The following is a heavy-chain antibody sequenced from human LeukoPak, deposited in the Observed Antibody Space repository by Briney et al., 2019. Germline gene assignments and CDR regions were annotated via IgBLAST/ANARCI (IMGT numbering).Heavy chain of an antibody. D-gene: IGHD5-18*01. V-gene: IGHV3-21*01. CDR2: ITRSSGNM. CDR1: GFTFSTYN. Sequence: GGSLRLSCAASGFTFSTYNMNWVRQAPGKGLEWVSSITRSSGNMYYADSVKGRFTISRDNAKNSLYLQMNSLRAEDTAIYYCARRGYTYGYDYWGQGTLVTVSS. J-gene: IGHJ4*02. CDR3: ARRGYTYGYDY.